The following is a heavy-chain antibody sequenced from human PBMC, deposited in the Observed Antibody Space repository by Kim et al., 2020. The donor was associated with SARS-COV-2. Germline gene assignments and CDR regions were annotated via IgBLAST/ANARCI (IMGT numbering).Heavy chain of an antibody. Sequence: GESLKTSCKGSGYSFTSYWIGWVRQMPGKGLEWMGIIYPGDSDTRYSPSFQGQVTISADKSISTAYLQWSSLKASDTAMYYCARRGVATSYYYYGMDVWGQGTTVTVSS. J-gene: IGHJ6*02. V-gene: IGHV5-51*01. CDR1: GYSFTSYW. CDR3: ARRGVATSYYYYGMDV. D-gene: IGHD5-12*01. CDR2: IYPGDSDT.